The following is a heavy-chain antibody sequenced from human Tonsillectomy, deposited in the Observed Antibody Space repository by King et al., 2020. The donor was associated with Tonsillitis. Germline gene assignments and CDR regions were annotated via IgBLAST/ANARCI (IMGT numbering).Heavy chain of an antibody. J-gene: IGHJ4*02. Sequence: HEQLVQSGAEVKKPGASVKVSCKASGHTFTSYDINWVRQATGQGLEWMGWMNPNSGNTGYAQKFQGRVTMTRNTSISTAYMELSSLRSEDTAVYYCARALPYGVAYYFDYWGQGTLVTVSS. CDR2: MNPNSGNT. D-gene: IGHD4-17*01. CDR1: GHTFTSYD. CDR3: ARALPYGVAYYFDY. V-gene: IGHV1-8*01.